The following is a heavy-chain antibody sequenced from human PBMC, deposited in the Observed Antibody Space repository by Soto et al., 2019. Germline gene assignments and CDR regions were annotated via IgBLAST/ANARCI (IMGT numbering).Heavy chain of an antibody. CDR2: ISAYNGNT. CDR3: ARDEQPAYYYYGMDV. Sequence: QVPLVQSGAEVKKPGASVKVSCKASGYTFTNYGISWVRQAPGQGLEWMGWISAYNGNTNYAQKLQGRVTMTTDTSTSTAYMELRSLRSDDTAVYYCARDEQPAYYYYGMDVWGQGTTVTVSS. J-gene: IGHJ6*02. CDR1: GYTFTNYG. V-gene: IGHV1-18*01. D-gene: IGHD2-2*01.